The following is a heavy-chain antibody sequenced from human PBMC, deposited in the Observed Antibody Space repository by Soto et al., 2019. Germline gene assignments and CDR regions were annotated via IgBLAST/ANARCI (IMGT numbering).Heavy chain of an antibody. CDR3: ARVRDWFDP. V-gene: IGHV4-34*01. CDR1: GGSFSGYY. J-gene: IGHJ5*02. D-gene: IGHD3-3*01. Sequence: SETLSLTCAVYGGSFSGYYWNWIRQPPGKGLEWIGEIDHSGYTNYNPSLKSRVAISVDTSKNQFSLRLTSVTAADTAVYYCARVRDWFDPWGQGTLVTVSS. CDR2: IDHSGYT.